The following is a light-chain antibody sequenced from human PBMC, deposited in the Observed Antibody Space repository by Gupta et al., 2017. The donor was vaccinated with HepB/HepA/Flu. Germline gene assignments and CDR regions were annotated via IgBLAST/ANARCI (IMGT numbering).Light chain of an antibody. CDR3: QQYKGHPPLLCT. CDR1: QSISSS. J-gene: IGKJ2*02. CDR2: QAS. V-gene: IGKV1-5*03. Sequence: DIQMTQSPSTLSASVGDRVTITCRASQSISSSLAWYQQKSGKAPKLLIYQASSLQSGVPSRFSGSGFGTECTLTITSLQADECATYYCQQYKGHPPLLCTFGQGTKVEIK.